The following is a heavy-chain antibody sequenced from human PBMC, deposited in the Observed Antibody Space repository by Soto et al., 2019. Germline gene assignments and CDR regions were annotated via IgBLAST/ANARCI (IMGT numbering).Heavy chain of an antibody. J-gene: IGHJ6*02. CDR3: GSHGGGVVPAAIPLEGMDV. CDR1: GGTFSSYA. D-gene: IGHD2-2*01. Sequence: SVKVCCKASGGTFSSYAISWVRQAPGQGLEWMRGIIPIFGTANYAQKFQGRVTITADESTSTAYMELSSLRSEDTAVYYCGSHGGGVVPAAIPLEGMDVWGQGTTVTVSS. V-gene: IGHV1-69*13. CDR2: IIPIFGTA.